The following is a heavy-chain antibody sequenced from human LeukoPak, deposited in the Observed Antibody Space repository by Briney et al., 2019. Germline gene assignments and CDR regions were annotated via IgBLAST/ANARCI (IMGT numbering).Heavy chain of an antibody. CDR3: AALWFGELSDGY. CDR2: IYYSGST. Sequence: SETLSLTCTVSGGSISSSSYYWGWIRQPPGKGLEWIGSIYYSGSTYYNPSLKSRVTISVDTSKNQFSLKLSSVTAADTAVYYCAALWFGELSDGYWGQGTLVTVSS. V-gene: IGHV4-39*01. CDR1: GGSISSSSYY. J-gene: IGHJ4*02. D-gene: IGHD3-10*01.